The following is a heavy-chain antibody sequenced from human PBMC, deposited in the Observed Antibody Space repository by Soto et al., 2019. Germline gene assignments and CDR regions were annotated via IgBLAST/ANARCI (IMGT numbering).Heavy chain of an antibody. D-gene: IGHD3-22*01. CDR3: AREVGISFYY. CDR1: GGSISNYY. Sequence: QVQLQESGPGLVKPSETLSITCRVSGGSISNYYWSWIRQPPGKRLEWIGYIYYSGSTNYNPSLKSRVTISVDTSKNQFSLKLSSVSAADTAVYSCAREVGISFYYWGQTTLVTVSS. J-gene: IGHJ4*02. V-gene: IGHV4-59*01. CDR2: IYYSGST.